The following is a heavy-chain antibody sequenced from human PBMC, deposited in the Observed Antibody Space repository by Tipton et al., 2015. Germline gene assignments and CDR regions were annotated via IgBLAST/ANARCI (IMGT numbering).Heavy chain of an antibody. J-gene: IGHJ4*02. D-gene: IGHD3-9*01. V-gene: IGHV3-9*01. CDR2: ISWNSGNT. Sequence: SLRLSCAASGFIFSDHYMHWVRQAPGKGLEWVSGISWNSGNTGYADSVKGRFTISRDNAKNSLYLQMNSLRSEDTALYYCAKEGSGYYIDYWGQGTLVTVSS. CDR3: AKEGSGYYIDY. CDR1: GFIFSDHY.